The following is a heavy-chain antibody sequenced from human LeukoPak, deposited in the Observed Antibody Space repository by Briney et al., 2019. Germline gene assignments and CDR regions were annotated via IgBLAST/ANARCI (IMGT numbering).Heavy chain of an antibody. Sequence: GASVKVSCTASGYTFTSYGISWVRQAPGQGLEWMGWISAYNGNTNYAQKLQGRVTMTTYTPTSTAYMELRSLRSEDPAEYYCARDRGYDRSGYYGLDWGQGTLVTLSS. D-gene: IGHD3-22*01. V-gene: IGHV1-18*01. J-gene: IGHJ4*02. CDR1: GYTFTSYG. CDR2: ISAYNGNT. CDR3: ARDRGYDRSGYYGLD.